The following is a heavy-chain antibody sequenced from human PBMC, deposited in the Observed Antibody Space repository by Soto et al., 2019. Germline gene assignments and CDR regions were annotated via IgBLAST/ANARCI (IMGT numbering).Heavy chain of an antibody. CDR1: GGSISSGGYY. D-gene: IGHD3-22*01. Sequence: PSETLSVPCPVSGGSISSGGYYWSWIRQHPGKGLEWIGYIYYSGSTYYNPSLKSRVTISVDTSKNQFSLKLSSVTAADTAVYYCARDLDYYDSSGHYGMDVWGQGTTVTVSS. J-gene: IGHJ6*02. CDR3: ARDLDYYDSSGHYGMDV. V-gene: IGHV4-31*03. CDR2: IYYSGST.